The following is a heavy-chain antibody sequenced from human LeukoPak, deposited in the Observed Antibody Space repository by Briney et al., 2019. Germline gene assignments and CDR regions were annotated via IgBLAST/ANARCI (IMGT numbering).Heavy chain of an antibody. Sequence: PGGSLRLSCAASGFTFSSYGMHWVRQAPGKGLEWVAVISYDGSNKYYTDSVKGRFTISRDNSKNTLYLQMNSLRAEDTAVYYCAKDGTGYSGYDFDYWGQGTLVTVSS. D-gene: IGHD5-12*01. CDR2: ISYDGSNK. J-gene: IGHJ4*02. V-gene: IGHV3-30*18. CDR1: GFTFSSYG. CDR3: AKDGTGYSGYDFDY.